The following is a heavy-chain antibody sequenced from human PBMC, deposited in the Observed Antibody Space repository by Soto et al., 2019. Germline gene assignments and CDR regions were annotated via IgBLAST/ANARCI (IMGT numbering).Heavy chain of an antibody. V-gene: IGHV1-18*01. Sequence: ASVKVSCKASGYTFTSYGISWVRQAPGQGLEWMGWISAYNGNTNYAQKLQGRVTMTTDTSTSTAYMELRSLRSDDTAVYYCARDLPTSRYSSSWHRPSGYWFDPWGQGTLVTVS. CDR1: GYTFTSYG. J-gene: IGHJ5*02. CDR3: ARDLPTSRYSSSWHRPSGYWFDP. CDR2: ISAYNGNT. D-gene: IGHD6-13*01.